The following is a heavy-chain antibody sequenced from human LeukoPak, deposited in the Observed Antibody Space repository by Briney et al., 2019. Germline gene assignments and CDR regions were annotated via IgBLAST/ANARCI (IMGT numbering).Heavy chain of an antibody. CDR2: ITGSGGAT. V-gene: IGHV3-23*01. CDR3: AKGSRFDP. Sequence: QPGGSLRLSCAASGFTFSSYRMHWVRQAPGKGLEWVSTITGSGGATHYADSVKGRFTISRDNSKNTLFLHMNSLRAEDTAVYYCAKGSRFDPWGQGTLVTVSS. CDR1: GFTFSSYR. J-gene: IGHJ5*02.